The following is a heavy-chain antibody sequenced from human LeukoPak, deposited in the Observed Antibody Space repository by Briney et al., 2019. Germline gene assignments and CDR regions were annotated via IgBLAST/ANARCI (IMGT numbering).Heavy chain of an antibody. V-gene: IGHV1-2*02. CDR1: GYTFTGYY. CDR2: INPNNGDT. J-gene: IGHJ4*02. CDR3: AREPAGITIFGVVNQA. D-gene: IGHD3-3*01. Sequence: ASVKVSCKASGYTFTGYYMHWVRQAPGQGLEWMRWINPNNGDTKYAQKFQGRVTMTRDTSISTAYMELSRLRSDDTALYYCAREPAGITIFGVVNQAWGRGTLVTVSS.